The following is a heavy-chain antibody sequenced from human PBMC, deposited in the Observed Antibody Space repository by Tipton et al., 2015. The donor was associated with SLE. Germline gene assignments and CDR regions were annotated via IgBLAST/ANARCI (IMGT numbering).Heavy chain of an antibody. CDR2: MNPNSGNT. J-gene: IGHJ6*03. D-gene: IGHD6-19*01. Sequence: QLVQSGPEVKKPGASVKVSCKASGYTFTTYDINWVRQATGQGLEWMGWMNPNSGNTGYAQKLQGRVTMTRNTSMSTAYMELNSLRSEDTAVYYCARDSVSRGWYPYYYMDVWGKGTTVTVSS. CDR1: GYTFTTYD. CDR3: ARDSVSRGWYPYYYMDV. V-gene: IGHV1-8*01.